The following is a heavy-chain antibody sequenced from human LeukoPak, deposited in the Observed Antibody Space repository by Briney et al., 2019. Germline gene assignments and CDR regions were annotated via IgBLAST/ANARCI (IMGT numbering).Heavy chain of an antibody. V-gene: IGHV3-23*01. CDR1: GLSLNTNM. CDR3: VKRPEYDAGNYVFEH. D-gene: IGHD3-10*02. CDR2: ITSVGAT. Sequence: TGGSLRLSCVASGLSLNTNMMRWVRQAPGKGLEWISTITSVGATYYTDSVRGRFTISRDISKNTVYLLMNSLRAEDTAVYYCVKRPEYDAGNYVFEHWGQRPLVTVSS. J-gene: IGHJ1*01.